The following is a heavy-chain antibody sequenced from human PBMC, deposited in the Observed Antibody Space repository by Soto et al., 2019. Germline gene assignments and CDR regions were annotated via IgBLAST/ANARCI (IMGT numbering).Heavy chain of an antibody. D-gene: IGHD6-13*01. Sequence: PGAALDLSCAASGFDFSSYEMNWVRQAPGKGLEWVSYISSSAKTIYYADSVKGRFTISRDNAKSSLYLQMNSLRAEDAAVYYCARGAAAAGTDWFDAWGQGTPVTVSS. CDR3: ARGAAAAGTDWFDA. CDR1: GFDFSSYE. CDR2: ISSSAKTI. J-gene: IGHJ5*02. V-gene: IGHV3-48*03.